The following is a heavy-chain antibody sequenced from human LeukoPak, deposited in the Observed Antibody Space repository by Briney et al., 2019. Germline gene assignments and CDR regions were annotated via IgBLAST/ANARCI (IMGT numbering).Heavy chain of an antibody. CDR2: NYYSGST. V-gene: IGHV4-59*01. Sequence: NPSETLSLTCTVSGGSISSYYWSWIRQPPGKGLEWIGYNYYSGSTNYNPSLKSRVTISVDTSKNQFSLKLSSVTAADTAVYYCARSRLDTAMAFDYWGQGTLVTVSS. J-gene: IGHJ4*02. CDR1: GGSISSYY. CDR3: ARSRLDTAMAFDY. D-gene: IGHD5-18*01.